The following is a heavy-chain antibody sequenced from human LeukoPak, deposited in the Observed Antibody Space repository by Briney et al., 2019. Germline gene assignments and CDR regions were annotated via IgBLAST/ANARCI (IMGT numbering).Heavy chain of an antibody. CDR1: GFTFSIYD. CDR3: ARDQIPFRAVVLEGDY. V-gene: IGHV3-23*01. CDR2: ISRNSGDYT. D-gene: IGHD3-10*01. J-gene: IGHJ4*02. Sequence: GGSLRLSCEASGFTFSIYDMYWVRQAPGKGLECVASISRNSGDYTLYAASVKGRFTISRDNSRSTLYLQMNSLRAEDTAVYYCARDQIPFRAVVLEGDYWGQGTLVTVSS.